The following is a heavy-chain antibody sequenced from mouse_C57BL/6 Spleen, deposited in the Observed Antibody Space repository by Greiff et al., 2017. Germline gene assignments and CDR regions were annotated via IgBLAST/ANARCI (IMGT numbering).Heavy chain of an antibody. CDR3: ARDYYGSSPPWFAY. J-gene: IGHJ3*01. CDR1: GYAFTNYL. D-gene: IGHD1-1*01. Sequence: VQLQQSGAELVRPGTSVKVSCKASGYAFTNYLIEWVKQRPGQGLEWIGVINPGSGGTNYNEKFKGKATLTADKSSSTAYMQLSSLTSEDSAVYFCARDYYGSSPPWFAYWGQGTLVTVSA. CDR2: INPGSGGT. V-gene: IGHV1-54*01.